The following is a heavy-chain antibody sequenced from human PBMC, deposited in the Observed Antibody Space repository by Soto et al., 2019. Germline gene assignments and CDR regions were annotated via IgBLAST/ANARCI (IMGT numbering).Heavy chain of an antibody. J-gene: IGHJ4*02. CDR3: ARGLQYGGNSAY. CDR1: GYSISSGFY. Sequence: SETLSLTCGVSGYSISSGFYWGWVRQPPGKGLEWIGSIRHDGSTYYNPSLKSRVTISVDTSKNQFSLKLSSVTAADTAVYYCARGLQYGGNSAYWGQGTLVTVSS. CDR2: IRHDGST. V-gene: IGHV4-38-2*01. D-gene: IGHD2-21*02.